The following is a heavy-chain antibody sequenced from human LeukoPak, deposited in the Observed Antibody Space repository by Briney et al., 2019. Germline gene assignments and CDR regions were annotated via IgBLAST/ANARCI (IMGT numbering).Heavy chain of an antibody. CDR2: ISAYNGNT. D-gene: IGHD3-10*01. CDR3: ARAIYYGSGSYYNVLGTFNYYYYMDV. V-gene: IGHV1-18*03. J-gene: IGHJ6*03. Sequence: ASVKVSCKASGYTFTSYGISWVRQAPGQGLEWMGWISAYNGNTNYAQKLQGRVTMTTDTSTSTAYMELRSLRSDDMAVYYCARAIYYGSGSYYNVLGTFNYYYYMDVWGKGTTVTVSS. CDR1: GYTFTSYG.